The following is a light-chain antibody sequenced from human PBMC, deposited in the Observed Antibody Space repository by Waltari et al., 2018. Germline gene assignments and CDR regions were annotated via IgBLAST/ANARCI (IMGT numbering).Light chain of an antibody. CDR2: DVT. CDR1: TSDVGGYNY. J-gene: IGLJ3*02. CDR3: CSFAGTYTWV. V-gene: IGLV2-11*01. Sequence: SALTQPRSVSGSPGQSVTISCTGTTSDVGGYNYVSWYQHHPGKAPKLMIFDVTQRPSGVPDRFSGSTSANTASLTISGLQAEDEADYYCCSFAGTYTWVFGGGTKVTVL.